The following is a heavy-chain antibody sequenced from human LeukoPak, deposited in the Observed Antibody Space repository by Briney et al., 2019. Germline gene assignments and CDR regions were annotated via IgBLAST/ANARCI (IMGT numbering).Heavy chain of an antibody. CDR2: INAGNGNT. Sequence: GASVKVSCKASGYTFTSYAMHWVRQAPGQRLEWMGWINAGNGNTKYSQKFQGRVTITRDTSASTAYMELRSLRSDDTAVYYCARVGDTASLLDYWGQGTLVTVSS. D-gene: IGHD5-18*01. J-gene: IGHJ4*02. V-gene: IGHV1-3*01. CDR1: GYTFTSYA. CDR3: ARVGDTASLLDY.